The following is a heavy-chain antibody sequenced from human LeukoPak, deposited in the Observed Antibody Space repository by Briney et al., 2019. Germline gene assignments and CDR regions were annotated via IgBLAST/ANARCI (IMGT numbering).Heavy chain of an antibody. CDR1: GGSISSGDYY. Sequence: SETLSLTCTVSGGSISSGDYYWSWIRQPPGKGLEWIGYICYSGSTYYNPSLKSRVTISVDTSKNQFSLKLSSVTAADTAVYYCARDLYYDILTGYPPYGMDVWGQGTTVTVSS. D-gene: IGHD3-9*01. CDR3: ARDLYYDILTGYPPYGMDV. CDR2: ICYSGST. J-gene: IGHJ6*02. V-gene: IGHV4-30-4*01.